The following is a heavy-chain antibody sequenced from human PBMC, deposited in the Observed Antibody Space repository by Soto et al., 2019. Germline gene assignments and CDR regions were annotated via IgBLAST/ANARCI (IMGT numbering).Heavy chain of an antibody. CDR1: GFTFSSYA. CDR3: AKDGYSGYDQFDY. D-gene: IGHD5-12*01. J-gene: IGHJ4*02. Sequence: GGSLRLSCAASGFTFSSYAMSWVRQAPGKGLEWVSAISGSGGSTYYADSVKGRFTISRDNSKNTLYLQMNSLRAEDAAVYYCAKDGYSGYDQFDYWGQGTLVTVSS. CDR2: ISGSGGST. V-gene: IGHV3-23*01.